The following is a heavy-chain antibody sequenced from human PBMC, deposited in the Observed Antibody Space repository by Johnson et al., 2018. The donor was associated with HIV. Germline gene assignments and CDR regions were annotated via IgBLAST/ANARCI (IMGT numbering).Heavy chain of an antibody. CDR1: GFTVSSNY. J-gene: IGHJ3*02. CDR3: ARGGFGELLQDDAFDI. D-gene: IGHD3-10*01. CDR2: IYSGGST. V-gene: IGHV3-53*01. Sequence: VQLEESGGGLIQPGGSLRLSCAASGFTVSSNYMSWVRQAPGKGLEWVSVIYSGGSTYYADSVKGRFTISRDNSKNTLYLQMNSLRAEDTAVYYCARGGFGELLQDDAFDIWGQGTMVTVSS.